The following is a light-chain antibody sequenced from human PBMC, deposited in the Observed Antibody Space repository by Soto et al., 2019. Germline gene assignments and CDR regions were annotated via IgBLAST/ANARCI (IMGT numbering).Light chain of an antibody. CDR3: QQYSSSPRT. CDR2: DAS. J-gene: IGKJ5*01. CDR1: QTISSGF. V-gene: IGKV3-20*01. Sequence: DIVMTQYPATLSVSPGDRSTLSCRASQTISSGFLAWYQQKVGQAPRLLIYDASNRATGVPDRFSGSGSGTDFSLTISRLEPEDFAVYHCQQYSSSPRTFGQGTRLEI.